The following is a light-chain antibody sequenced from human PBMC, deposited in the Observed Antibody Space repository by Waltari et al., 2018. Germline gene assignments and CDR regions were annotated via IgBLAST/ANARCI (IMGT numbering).Light chain of an antibody. V-gene: IGLV2-23*01. J-gene: IGLJ2*01. Sequence: QSALTQPASLSGSPGQSITISCAGPKNDIGTYKFVHWFQQFPGQAPKLIVSEATKRPSGVSYRFSGSKSGNTASLTISGLQAEDEADYYCCSYAGGSRVIFGGGTKLTVL. CDR3: CSYAGGSRVI. CDR2: EAT. CDR1: KNDIGTYKF.